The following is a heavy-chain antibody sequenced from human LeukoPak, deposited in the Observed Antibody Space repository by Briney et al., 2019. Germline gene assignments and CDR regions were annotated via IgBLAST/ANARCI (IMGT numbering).Heavy chain of an antibody. CDR1: GGTFSSYT. J-gene: IGHJ4*02. CDR2: IIPILGIA. D-gene: IGHD2-15*01. V-gene: IGHV1-69*02. Sequence: SVKVSCKASGGTFSSYTISWVRQAPGQGLEWMGRIIPILGIANYAQKFQGRVTITADKSTSTAYMELSSLRSEDTAVYYCATESLKFGGSLDYWGQGTLVTVSS. CDR3: ATESLKFGGSLDY.